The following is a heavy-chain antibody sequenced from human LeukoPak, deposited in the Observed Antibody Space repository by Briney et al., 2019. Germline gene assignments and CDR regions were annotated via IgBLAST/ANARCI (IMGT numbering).Heavy chain of an antibody. CDR3: ARATVTTGDY. J-gene: IGHJ4*02. Sequence: PSETLSLTCAVYGGSFSGYYWSWIRQPPGKGLEWIGEINHSGSTNYNPSLKSRVTISVDTSKNQFSLKLSSVTAADTAVYYCARATVTTGDYWGQGTLVTVSS. CDR1: GGSFSGYY. V-gene: IGHV4-34*01. D-gene: IGHD4-17*01. CDR2: INHSGST.